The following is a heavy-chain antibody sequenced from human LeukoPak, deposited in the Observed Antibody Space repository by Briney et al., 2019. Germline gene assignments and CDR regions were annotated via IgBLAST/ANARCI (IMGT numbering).Heavy chain of an antibody. CDR1: GVSFSGYY. CDR2: INHSGST. Sequence: TSETLSLTCAVYGVSFSGYYWSWIRQPPGKGLEWIGEINHSGSTNYNPSLESRVTISVDTSKNQFSLKLSSVTAADTAVYYCARGRRYSYGYNWFDPWGQGTLVTVSS. V-gene: IGHV4-34*01. CDR3: ARGRRYSYGYNWFDP. D-gene: IGHD5-18*01. J-gene: IGHJ5*02.